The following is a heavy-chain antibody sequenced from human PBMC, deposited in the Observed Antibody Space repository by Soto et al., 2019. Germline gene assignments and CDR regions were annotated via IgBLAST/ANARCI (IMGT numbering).Heavy chain of an antibody. D-gene: IGHD5-12*01. CDR3: ARGGATIQRIDY. CDR1: GYTFTSYA. Sequence: QVQLVQSGAEVKKPGASVKVSCKASGYTFTSYAMHWVRQAPGQRLEWMGWINAGNGNTKYSQKFQGRVTITRDTSASTAYMELSSLRSEDMAVYYCARGGATIQRIDYWGQGTLVTVSS. V-gene: IGHV1-3*01. J-gene: IGHJ4*02. CDR2: INAGNGNT.